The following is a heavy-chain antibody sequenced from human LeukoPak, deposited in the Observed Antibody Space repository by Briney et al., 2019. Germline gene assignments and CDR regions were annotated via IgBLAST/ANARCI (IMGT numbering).Heavy chain of an antibody. CDR2: ISTYTGNT. V-gene: IGHV1-18*04. CDR1: GYTFTSYG. D-gene: IGHD2-15*01. Sequence: ASVKVPCKAAGYTFTSYGVSWVRQAPGQGLEWLGWISTYTGNTNYAQTFQGRVTMTTDTSTSTGYMELRSLRSDDTAVYFCARQGTRYCSGGSCYCDYWGQGTLVTVSS. CDR3: ARQGTRYCSGGSCYCDY. J-gene: IGHJ4*02.